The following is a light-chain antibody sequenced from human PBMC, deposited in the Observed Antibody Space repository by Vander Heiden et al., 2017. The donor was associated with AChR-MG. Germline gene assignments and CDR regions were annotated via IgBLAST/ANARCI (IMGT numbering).Light chain of an antibody. CDR2: LGS. V-gene: IGKV2-28*01. J-gene: IGKJ3*01. CDR1: QSLLHSNGYNY. CDR3: MHALQTLST. Sequence: DIVMTQSPLSLPVTPGEPASISCRSSQSLLHSNGYNYLDWYLQKPGQSPQLLIYLGSNRASGVPDRFSGSGSGTNFTLKISRVEAEDVGVYYCMHALQTLSTFGPGTKVDI.